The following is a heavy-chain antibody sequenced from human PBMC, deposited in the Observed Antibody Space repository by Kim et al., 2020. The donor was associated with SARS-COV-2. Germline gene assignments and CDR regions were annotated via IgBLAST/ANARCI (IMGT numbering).Heavy chain of an antibody. V-gene: IGHV3-30*09. Sequence: VKGRLAISRDNSTNTLYLQMNSLRAEDTAVYYCARDLGDGTNGVLGAFDLWGQGTMVTVSS. D-gene: IGHD2-8*01. CDR3: ARDLGDGTNGVLGAFDL. J-gene: IGHJ3*01.